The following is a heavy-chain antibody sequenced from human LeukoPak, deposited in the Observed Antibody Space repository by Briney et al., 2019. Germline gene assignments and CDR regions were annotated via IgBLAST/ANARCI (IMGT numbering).Heavy chain of an antibody. Sequence: VKVSCKASGYTFTGYYMHWVRQAPGQGLEWMGSINANSGGTNYAQKFQDRVTMTRDTSISTAYMELSRLRSDDTAVYYCARDLGYRGGWFDPWGQGTLVTVSS. D-gene: IGHD1-26*01. J-gene: IGHJ5*02. CDR2: INANSGGT. V-gene: IGHV1-2*02. CDR1: GYTFTGYY. CDR3: ARDLGYRGGWFDP.